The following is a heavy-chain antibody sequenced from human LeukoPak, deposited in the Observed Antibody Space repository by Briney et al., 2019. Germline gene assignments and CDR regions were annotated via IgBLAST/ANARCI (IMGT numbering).Heavy chain of an antibody. Sequence: KSSETLSLTCTVSGGSISSGGYSWSWIRQHPGKGLEWIGYIYYSGSTYYNPSLKSRVTISVDTSKNQFSLKLSSVTAADTAVYYCARDGDDYGFDYWGQGTLVTASS. D-gene: IGHD4-17*01. CDR3: ARDGDDYGFDY. CDR2: IYYSGST. V-gene: IGHV4-31*03. J-gene: IGHJ4*02. CDR1: GGSISSGGYS.